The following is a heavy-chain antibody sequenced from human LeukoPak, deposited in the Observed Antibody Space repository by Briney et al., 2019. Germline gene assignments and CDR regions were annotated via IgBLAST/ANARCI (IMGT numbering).Heavy chain of an antibody. CDR2: ISGSGDST. CDR3: AKSSSSPRLFDY. J-gene: IGHJ4*02. D-gene: IGHD6-6*01. Sequence: GGSLRLSCAASGFTFSSYAMSWVRQAPGKGMDWVSAISGSGDSTYYADSVKGRFTISRDNSKNTLYLQMNSLRAEDTAVYYCAKSSSSPRLFDYWGQGTLVTVSS. CDR1: GFTFSSYA. V-gene: IGHV3-23*01.